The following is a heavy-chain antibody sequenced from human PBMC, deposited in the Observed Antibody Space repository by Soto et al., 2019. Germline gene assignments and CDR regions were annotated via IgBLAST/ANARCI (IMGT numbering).Heavy chain of an antibody. CDR3: AKDHDAETYSDWSYYYYGMDV. CDR2: ISGSGGST. CDR1: GFTFSSYA. V-gene: IGHV3-23*01. Sequence: GGSLRLFCAASGFTFSSYAMSWVRQAPGKGLEWVSAISGSGGSTYYADSVKGRFTISRDNSKNTLYLQMNSLRAEDTAVYYCAKDHDAETYSDWSYYYYGMDVWGQGTTVTVSS. D-gene: IGHD3-9*01. J-gene: IGHJ6*02.